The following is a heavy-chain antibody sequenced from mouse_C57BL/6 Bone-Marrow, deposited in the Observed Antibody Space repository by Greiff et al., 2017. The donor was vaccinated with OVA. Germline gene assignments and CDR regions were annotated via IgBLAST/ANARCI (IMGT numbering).Heavy chain of an antibody. J-gene: IGHJ4*01. CDR2: ISNGGGST. Sequence: EVKLMESGGGLVQPGGSLKLSCSASGFTFSDFYMYWIRQTPEKRLEWVAYISNGGGSTYYPDTVKGRFTISRDNAKSTLYLQMSRLKSEDTAMYYCARLDAMDYWGQGTSVTVSS. CDR3: ARLDAMDY. CDR1: GFTFSDFY. V-gene: IGHV5-12*01.